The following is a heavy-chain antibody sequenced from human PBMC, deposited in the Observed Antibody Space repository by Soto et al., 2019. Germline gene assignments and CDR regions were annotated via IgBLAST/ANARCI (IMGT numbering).Heavy chain of an antibody. V-gene: IGHV1-69*13. D-gene: IGHD3-9*01. Sequence: SVKVSCKASGGTFSSYAISWVRQAPGQGLEWMGGIIPIFGTANYAQKFQGRVTITADESTSTAYMELSSLRSEDTAVYYCATMVAYYDILTGSYFDYWGQGTLVTVSS. CDR2: IIPIFGTA. CDR1: GGTFSSYA. J-gene: IGHJ4*02. CDR3: ATMVAYYDILTGSYFDY.